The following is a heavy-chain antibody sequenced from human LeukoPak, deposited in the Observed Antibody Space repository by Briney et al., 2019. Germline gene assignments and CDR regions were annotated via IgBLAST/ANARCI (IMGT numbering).Heavy chain of an antibody. CDR1: GFTFSSYA. J-gene: IGHJ4*02. CDR3: VVVNDGWLGAGDY. Sequence: PGGSLRLSCAASGFTFSSYAMSWVRQAPGKGLEWVSAISGSGGSTYYADSVKGRFTISRDNSKNTLYLQMNSLRAEDTAVYYCVVVNDGWLGAGDYWGQGTLVTVSS. CDR2: ISGSGGST. V-gene: IGHV3-23*01. D-gene: IGHD6-19*01.